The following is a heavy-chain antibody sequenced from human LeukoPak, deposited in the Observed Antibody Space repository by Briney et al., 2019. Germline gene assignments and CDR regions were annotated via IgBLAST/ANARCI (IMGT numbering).Heavy chain of an antibody. CDR1: GYTFTSYY. CDR2: INPSGGST. CDR3: ARAGSYARSWFDL. Sequence: EASVTVSFKASGYTFTSYYMHWVRQAPGQGLEWMGIINPSGGSTSYAQKFQGRVTMTRDMSTSTVYMELSGLRSEDTAVYYCARAGSYARSWFDLWGQGTLVTVSS. D-gene: IGHD1-26*01. V-gene: IGHV1-46*01. J-gene: IGHJ5*02.